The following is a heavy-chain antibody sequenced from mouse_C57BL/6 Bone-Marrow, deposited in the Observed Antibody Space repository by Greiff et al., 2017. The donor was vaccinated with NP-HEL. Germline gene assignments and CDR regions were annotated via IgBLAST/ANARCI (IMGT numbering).Heavy chain of an antibody. Sequence: DVKLVESGGGLVKPGGSLKLSCAASGFTFSSYAMSWVRQTPEKRLEWVATISDGGSYTYYPDNVKGRFTISRDNAKNNLYLQMSHLKSEDTAMYYCAREVYYGYDVTYWGQGTLVTVSA. CDR3: AREVYYGYDVTY. J-gene: IGHJ3*01. CDR1: GFTFSSYA. V-gene: IGHV5-4*01. D-gene: IGHD2-2*01. CDR2: ISDGGSYT.